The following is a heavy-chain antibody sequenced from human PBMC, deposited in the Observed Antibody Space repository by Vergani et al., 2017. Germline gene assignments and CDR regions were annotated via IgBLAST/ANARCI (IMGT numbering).Heavy chain of an antibody. Sequence: EVQLVESGGGLVQPGGSLRLSCAASGFTFSSYWMSWFRQDPGKGLDWVANIKQDGSEKNYVDSVKGRFTISRDNAKNSLYLQMNSLRAEDTAVYYCARAPGYSYGLYYFDYWGQGTLVTVSS. D-gene: IGHD5-18*01. CDR3: ARAPGYSYGLYYFDY. V-gene: IGHV3-7*03. CDR2: IKQDGSEK. CDR1: GFTFSSYW. J-gene: IGHJ4*02.